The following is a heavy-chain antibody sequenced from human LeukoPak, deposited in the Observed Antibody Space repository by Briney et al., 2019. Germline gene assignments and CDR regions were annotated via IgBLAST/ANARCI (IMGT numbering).Heavy chain of an antibody. Sequence: SVKVSCKASGGTFSSYAISWVRQAPGQGLEWMGGIILIFGTANYAQKFQGRVTMTRDTSTSTVYMELSSLRSEDTAVYYCARDLGNPHDYWGQGTLVTVSS. J-gene: IGHJ4*02. V-gene: IGHV1-69*05. CDR2: IILIFGTA. CDR3: ARDLGNPHDY. CDR1: GGTFSSYA.